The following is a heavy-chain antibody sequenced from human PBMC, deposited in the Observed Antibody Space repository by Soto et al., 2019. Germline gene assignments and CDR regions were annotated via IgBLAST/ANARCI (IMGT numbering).Heavy chain of an antibody. CDR3: ARDRCTPDRWYTHHFDV. CDR1: GYTFTSYG. J-gene: IGHJ6*02. D-gene: IGHD6-13*01. V-gene: IGHV1-18*04. Sequence: QVQLVQSGGEVTKPGASVKVSCKSSGYTFTSYGVSWVRQAPGQGLEWLGWISVYTGNTKQAQKVQDRVTLTTEASTSTAYMQLRSLRSDDTAVYYCARDRCTPDRWYTHHFDVWGQGTPVTVSS. CDR2: ISVYTGNT.